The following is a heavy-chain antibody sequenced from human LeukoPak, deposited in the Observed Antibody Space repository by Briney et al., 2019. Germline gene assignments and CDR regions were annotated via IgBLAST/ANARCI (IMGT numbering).Heavy chain of an antibody. CDR3: ARVGHYYYGMDV. Sequence: PGGSLRLPCAASGFTFSSYGMHWVRQAPGKGLEWVAVISYDGSNKYYADSVKGRFTISRDNAKNSLYLQMNSLRAEDTAVYYCARVGHYYYGMDVWGQGTTVTVSS. CDR2: ISYDGSNK. CDR1: GFTFSSYG. V-gene: IGHV3-30*03. J-gene: IGHJ6*02.